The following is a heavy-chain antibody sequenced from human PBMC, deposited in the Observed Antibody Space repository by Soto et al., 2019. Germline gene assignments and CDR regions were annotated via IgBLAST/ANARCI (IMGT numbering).Heavy chain of an antibody. V-gene: IGHV3-66*01. CDR2: IYSDGST. J-gene: IGHJ2*01. D-gene: IGHD2-21*01. Sequence: QLVQSGGGLVQPGGSLRLSCAASGFIVNSNYMAWVRQAPGKGLEWVSIIYSDGSTYSADSVKDRFSISRDNFKNTLYLQMNSLRVEDTAVYFCARGFYGDYPLYFDLWGRGTLVTVSS. CDR3: ARGFYGDYPLYFDL. CDR1: GFIVNSNY.